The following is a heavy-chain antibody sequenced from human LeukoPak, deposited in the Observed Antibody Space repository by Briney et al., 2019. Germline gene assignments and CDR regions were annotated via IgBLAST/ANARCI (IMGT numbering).Heavy chain of an antibody. V-gene: IGHV1-18*01. D-gene: IGHD2-15*01. Sequence: ASVKVSCKASGYTFTMNGISWVRQAPGQGLEWMGWISSYNGKTNYAQRLQGRVTMTTDTSTSTAYMELRSLRSDDTAVHYCARMYCSRGSCYPLFYYNAMDVWGQGTTVTVSS. CDR1: GYTFTMNG. CDR3: ARMYCSRGSCYPLFYYNAMDV. CDR2: ISSYNGKT. J-gene: IGHJ6*02.